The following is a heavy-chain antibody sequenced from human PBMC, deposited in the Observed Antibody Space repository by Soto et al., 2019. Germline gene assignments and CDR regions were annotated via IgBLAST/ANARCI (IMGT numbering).Heavy chain of an antibody. D-gene: IGHD3-10*01. CDR1: GGSISSYY. CDR3: ARDQGYYGSGSYSVPFYYYYGMDV. V-gene: IGHV4-59*12. CDR2: IYYSGST. J-gene: IGHJ6*02. Sequence: QVQLQESGPGLVKPSETLSLTCTVSGGSISSYYWSWIRQPPGKGLEWIGYIYYSGSTNYNPSLKSRVTMSVDTSKNQFTLKLSSVTAADTAVYYCARDQGYYGSGSYSVPFYYYYGMDVWGQGTTVTVSS.